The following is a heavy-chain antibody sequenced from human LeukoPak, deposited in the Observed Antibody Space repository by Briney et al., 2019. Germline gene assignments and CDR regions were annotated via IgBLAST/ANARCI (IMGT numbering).Heavy chain of an antibody. CDR3: ANGAAAGTPTIGDY. CDR2: ISGSGENT. D-gene: IGHD6-13*01. Sequence: PGGSLRLSCAASGFTFSDYYMSWIRQAPGKGLEWVSVISGSGENTYYADSVKGRFTISRDNFKNTLYLQMNSLRAEDTAVYYCANGAAAGTPTIGDYWGQGTLVTVSS. J-gene: IGHJ4*02. CDR1: GFTFSDYY. V-gene: IGHV3-23*01.